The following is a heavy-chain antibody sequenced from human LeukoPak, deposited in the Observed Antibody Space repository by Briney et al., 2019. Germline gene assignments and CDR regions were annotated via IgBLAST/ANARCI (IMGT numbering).Heavy chain of an antibody. Sequence: GGSLRLSCATSGYTFSSYAMTWVRQAPGKGLEWVSTLRGSDGATYYPDSVKGRFTISGDNSKNTLYLQMNSLRVEDTAVYYCAKLTINNGWYEDYWGQGTLVTVSS. D-gene: IGHD6-19*01. CDR3: AKLTINNGWYEDY. CDR1: GYTFSSYA. J-gene: IGHJ4*02. V-gene: IGHV3-23*01. CDR2: LRGSDGAT.